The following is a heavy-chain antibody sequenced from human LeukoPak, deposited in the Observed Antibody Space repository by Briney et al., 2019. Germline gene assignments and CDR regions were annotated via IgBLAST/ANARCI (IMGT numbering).Heavy chain of an antibody. J-gene: IGHJ4*02. Sequence: GGSLRLSCAASGFTFSNYEMNWVRQAPGKGLEWVSYISRSSGSSIYYADSVKGRFTISRDNAKNSLYLQMNSLRAEDTAVYYCARVNGDPTVTDYWGQGTLVTVSS. D-gene: IGHD7-27*01. CDR2: ISRSSGSSI. CDR1: GFTFSNYE. CDR3: ARVNGDPTVTDY. V-gene: IGHV3-48*03.